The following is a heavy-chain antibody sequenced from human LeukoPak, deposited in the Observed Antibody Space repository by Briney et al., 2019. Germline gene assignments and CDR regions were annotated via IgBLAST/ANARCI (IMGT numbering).Heavy chain of an antibody. V-gene: IGHV3-30*02. CDR2: IRYDGSNK. J-gene: IGHJ3*02. CDR1: GFIFSSYG. D-gene: IGHD6-19*01. Sequence: GGSLRLSCAASGFIFSSYGMHWVRQAPGKGLEWVAFIRYDGSNKYYADSVKGRFTISRDNSKNTLYLQMNSLRAEDTAVYYCAKDSYVFIAVAGTGDAFDIWGQGTMVTVSS. CDR3: AKDSYVFIAVAGTGDAFDI.